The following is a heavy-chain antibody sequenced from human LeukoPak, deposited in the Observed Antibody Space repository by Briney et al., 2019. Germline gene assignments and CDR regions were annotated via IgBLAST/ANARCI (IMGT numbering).Heavy chain of an antibody. CDR1: GFTFSSYG. CDR3: ARYSGIIKTFDY. CDR2: ISYDGSNK. J-gene: IGHJ4*02. Sequence: GGSLRLSCAASGFTFSSYGMHWVRQAPGKGLEWVAVISYDGSNKYYADSVKGRFTISRDNSKNTLYLQMNSLRPEDTAVYYCARYSGIIKTFDYWGQGTLVTVSS. D-gene: IGHD1-26*01. V-gene: IGHV3-30*03.